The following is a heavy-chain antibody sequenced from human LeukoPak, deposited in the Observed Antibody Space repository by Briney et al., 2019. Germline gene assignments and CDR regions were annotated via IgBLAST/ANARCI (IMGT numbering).Heavy chain of an antibody. CDR1: GGSISSYY. J-gene: IGHJ6*02. Sequence: SETLSLTCTVSGGSISSYYWSWIRQPPGKGLEWIGYIYYSGSTNYNPSLKSRVAISVDTSKNQFSLKLSSVTAADTAVYYCARGTVTLYYYYGMDVWGQGTTVTVSS. D-gene: IGHD4-11*01. CDR3: ARGTVTLYYYYGMDV. V-gene: IGHV4-59*01. CDR2: IYYSGST.